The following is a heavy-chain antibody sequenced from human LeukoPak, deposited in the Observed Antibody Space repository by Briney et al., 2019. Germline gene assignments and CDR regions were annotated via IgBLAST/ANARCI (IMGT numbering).Heavy chain of an antibody. Sequence: SVTVSCKASGGTFSNYAISWVRQAPGQGLEGMGGIIPIFGTANYAQKFQGRVTITTDESTSTVYMEVSSVRFEDTAVYYCAKDRASSSWSRDAFDICGQGTVVTASS. D-gene: IGHD6-13*01. CDR1: GGTFSNYA. J-gene: IGHJ3*02. CDR3: AKDRASSSWSRDAFDI. CDR2: IIPIFGTA. V-gene: IGHV1-69*05.